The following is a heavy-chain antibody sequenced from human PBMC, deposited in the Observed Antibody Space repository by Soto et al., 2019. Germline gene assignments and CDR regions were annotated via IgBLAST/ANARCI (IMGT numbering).Heavy chain of an antibody. CDR1: GGSISSSSYY. CDR2: IYYSGST. Sequence: SETLSLTCTVSGGSISSSSYYWGWIRQPPGKGLEWIGSIYYSGSTYYNPSLKSRVTISVDTSKNQFSLKLSSVTAADTTVYYCARPFYSGYYPPGKGFDPWGQGTLVTVSS. J-gene: IGHJ5*02. V-gene: IGHV4-39*01. D-gene: IGHD3-22*01. CDR3: ARPFYSGYYPPGKGFDP.